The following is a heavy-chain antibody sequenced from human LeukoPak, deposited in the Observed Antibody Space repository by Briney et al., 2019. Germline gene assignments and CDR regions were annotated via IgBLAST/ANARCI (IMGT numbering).Heavy chain of an antibody. CDR2: IIPIFGTA. V-gene: IGHV1-69*13. CDR1: GGTFSSYA. J-gene: IGHJ6*02. Sequence: ASVKVSCKASGGTFSSYAISWVRQAPGQGLEWMGGIIPIFGTANYAQKFQGRVTITADESTSTAYMELSSLRSEDTAVYYCARIDYYYYGMDVWGQGTTVTVSS. CDR3: ARIDYYYYGMDV.